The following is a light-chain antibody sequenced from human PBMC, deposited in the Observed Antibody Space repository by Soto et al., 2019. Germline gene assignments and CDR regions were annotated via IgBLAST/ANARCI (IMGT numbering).Light chain of an antibody. CDR1: QSVSSSY. Sequence: EIGLTQSACTLSLSPGERATLSCRASQSVSSSYLAWYQQKPGQAPRLLIYGASSRATGIPDRFSGSGSGTDFTLTISRLEPEDFAVYYCQQYGSSPLTFGGGTKVDIK. CDR2: GAS. V-gene: IGKV3-20*01. J-gene: IGKJ4*01. CDR3: QQYGSSPLT.